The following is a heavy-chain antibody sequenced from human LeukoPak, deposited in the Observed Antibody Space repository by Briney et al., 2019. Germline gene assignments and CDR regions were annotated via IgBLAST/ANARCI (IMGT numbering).Heavy chain of an antibody. J-gene: IGHJ6*03. V-gene: IGHV1-69*05. CDR2: IIPIFGTA. Sequence: ASVKVSCKASGGTSSSYAISWVRQAPGQGLEWMGRIIPIFGTANYAQKFQGRVTITTDESTSTAYMELSSLRSEDTAVYYCARDKDDYGDYYYYMDVWGKGTTVTVSS. D-gene: IGHD4-17*01. CDR1: GGTSSSYA. CDR3: ARDKDDYGDYYYYMDV.